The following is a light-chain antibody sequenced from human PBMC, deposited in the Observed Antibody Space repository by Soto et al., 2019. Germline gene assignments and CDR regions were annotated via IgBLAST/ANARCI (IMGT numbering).Light chain of an antibody. CDR1: QSISSY. J-gene: IGKJ1*01. V-gene: IGKV1-39*01. Sequence: DTQMTQSPSSLSASVGHRVTITCRASQSISSYLNWYQQKPGKAPKLLIYAASNLQSGVPSRFSGSGSGTDFTLTIGSLQPEDFAIYYCQQNYDTPRTFGQGTKVDIK. CDR2: AAS. CDR3: QQNYDTPRT.